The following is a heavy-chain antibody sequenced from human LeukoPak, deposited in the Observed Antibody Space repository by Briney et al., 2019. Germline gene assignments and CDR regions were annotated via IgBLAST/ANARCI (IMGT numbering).Heavy chain of an antibody. J-gene: IGHJ4*02. CDR2: IYTSGST. CDR3: ARQYYYGSGSYLFDY. Sequence: PSETLSLTCAVYGGSFSGYYWSWIRQPPGKGLEWIGYIYTSGSTNYNPSLKSRVTLSVDTSKNQFSLKLSSVTAADTAVYYCARQYYYGSGSYLFDYWGQGTLVTVSS. D-gene: IGHD3-10*01. V-gene: IGHV4-4*09. CDR1: GGSFSGYY.